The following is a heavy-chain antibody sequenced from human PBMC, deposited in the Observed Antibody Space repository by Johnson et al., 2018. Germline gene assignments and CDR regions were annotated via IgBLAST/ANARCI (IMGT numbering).Heavy chain of an antibody. D-gene: IGHD5-18*01. Sequence: QVQLVESGGGVVQPGKSLRLSCAASGFTFSSYAMHWVRQAPGKGLEWVAIISYDGSSKYYPDSVKGRFTISRDNSKNTLYLQMNSLRAEDTAVYYCAKDLGGYSLFGYWGQGTLVTVSS. CDR2: ISYDGSSK. V-gene: IGHV3-30*18. J-gene: IGHJ4*02. CDR3: AKDLGGYSLFGY. CDR1: GFTFSSYA.